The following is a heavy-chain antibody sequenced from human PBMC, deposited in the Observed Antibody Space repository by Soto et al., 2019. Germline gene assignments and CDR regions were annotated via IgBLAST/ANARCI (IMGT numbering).Heavy chain of an antibody. CDR1: GFTFDDYA. V-gene: IGHV3-9*01. CDR3: AKDRGLVLSYYFDY. Sequence: EVQLVESGGGLVQPGRSLRLSCAASGFTFDDYAMHWVRQAPGKGLEWVSGISWNSGSIGYADSVKGRFTISRDNAKNSLYLQMNSRRAEDTAVYYCAKDRGLVLSYYFDYWGQGTLVTVSS. D-gene: IGHD6-19*01. J-gene: IGHJ4*02. CDR2: ISWNSGSI.